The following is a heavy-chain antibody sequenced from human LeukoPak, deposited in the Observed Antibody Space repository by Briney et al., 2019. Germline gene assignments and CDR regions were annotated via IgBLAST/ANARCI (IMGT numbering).Heavy chain of an antibody. J-gene: IGHJ3*02. CDR1: GGTFSRYA. Sequence: ASVKVSCKASGGTFSRYAISWVRQAPGQGLEWMGGIIPIFGTANYAQKFQGRVTITADESTSTAYMELSSLRSEDTAVYYCAREGSRGDAFDIWGQGTMVTVSS. V-gene: IGHV1-69*13. CDR2: IIPIFGTA. CDR3: AREGSRGDAFDI. D-gene: IGHD3-10*01.